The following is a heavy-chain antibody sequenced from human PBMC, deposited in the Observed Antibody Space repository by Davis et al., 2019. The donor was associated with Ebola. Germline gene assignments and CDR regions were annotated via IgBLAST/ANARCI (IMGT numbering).Heavy chain of an antibody. CDR1: GFTFSSYG. CDR3: AKDSPTYLPYFDY. Sequence: PGGSLRLSCAASGFTFSSYGMHWVRQAPGKGLEWVAVISYDGSNKYYADSVKGRFTISRDNSKSTLYLQMNSLRAEDTAVYYCAKDSPTYLPYFDYWGQGTLVTVSS. V-gene: IGHV3-30*18. CDR2: ISYDGSNK. J-gene: IGHJ4*02. D-gene: IGHD2-2*01.